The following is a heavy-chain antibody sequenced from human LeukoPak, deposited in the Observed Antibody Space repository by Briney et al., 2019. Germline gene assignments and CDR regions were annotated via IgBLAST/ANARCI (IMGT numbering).Heavy chain of an antibody. CDR1: GGSFSGYY. CDR3: ARVLRGYSYGGAFDI. Sequence: SSETLSLTCAVYGGSFSGYYWSWIRQPPGKGLEWIGSIYYSGSTYYNPSLKSRVTISVDTSKNQFSLKLSSVTAADTAVYYCARVLRGYSYGGAFDIWGQGTMVTVSS. CDR2: IYYSGST. J-gene: IGHJ3*02. D-gene: IGHD5-18*01. V-gene: IGHV4-34*01.